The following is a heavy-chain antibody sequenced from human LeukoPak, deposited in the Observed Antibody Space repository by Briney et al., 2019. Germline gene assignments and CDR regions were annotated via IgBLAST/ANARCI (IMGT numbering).Heavy chain of an antibody. J-gene: IGHJ1*01. CDR1: GGSVSSYS. V-gene: IGHV4-34*01. CDR3: ARGRGAVAGTAYFQH. Sequence: PSETLSLTCTVSGGSVSSYSWSWIRQPPGKGLEWIGEINHSGSTNYNPSLKSRVTISVDTSKNQFSLKLSSVTAADTAVYYCARGRGAVAGTAYFQHWGQGTLVTVSS. D-gene: IGHD6-19*01. CDR2: INHSGST.